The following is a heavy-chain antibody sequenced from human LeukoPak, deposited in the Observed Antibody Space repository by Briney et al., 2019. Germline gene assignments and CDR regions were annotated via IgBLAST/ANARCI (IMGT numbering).Heavy chain of an antibody. CDR2: INPNSGGT. D-gene: IGHD3-22*01. V-gene: IGHV1-2*02. Sequence: GASVKVSCKASGYTFTGYYIHWVRQAPGQGLEWMGWINPNSGGTNYAQKFQGRVTMTRDTSISTAYMELSRLRSDDTAVYYCARDLNPREGFLEYDSSGYRQNWGQGTLVTVPS. CDR1: GYTFTGYY. J-gene: IGHJ4*02. CDR3: ARDLNPREGFLEYDSSGYRQN.